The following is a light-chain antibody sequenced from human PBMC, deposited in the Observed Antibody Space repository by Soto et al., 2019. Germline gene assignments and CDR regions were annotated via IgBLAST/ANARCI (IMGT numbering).Light chain of an antibody. CDR1: PSLLYNNTYNY. J-gene: IGKJ5*01. CDR3: MQALQSLT. V-gene: IGKV2-28*01. Sequence: EIVMTQSPLTLPVPPGAPASISGRSSPSLLYNNTYNYLDWYVQKPGQSPQLWIYFGSNRAPGVPDRLSGSGSGTDFTLKINRVEAEDVGTYYCMQALQSLTFGQGTRLEIK. CDR2: FGS.